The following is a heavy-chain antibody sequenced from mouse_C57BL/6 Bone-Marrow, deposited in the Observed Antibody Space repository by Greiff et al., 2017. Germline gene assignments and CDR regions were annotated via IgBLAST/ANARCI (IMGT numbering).Heavy chain of an antibody. J-gene: IGHJ2*01. CDR2: IDPETGGT. V-gene: IGHV1-15*01. CDR1: GYTFTDYE. D-gene: IGHD1-1*01. Sequence: VQLQQSGAELVRPGASVTLSCKASGYTFTDYEMHWVKQTPVQGLEWIGAIDPETGGTAYNQKFKGKAILTADKSSSTAYMELRSLTSEDSAVYYCTRGGDITTVVADYWGQGTTLTVSS. CDR3: TRGGDITTVVADY.